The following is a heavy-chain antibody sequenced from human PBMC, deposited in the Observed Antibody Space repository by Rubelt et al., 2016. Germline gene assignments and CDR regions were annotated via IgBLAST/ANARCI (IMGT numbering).Heavy chain of an antibody. D-gene: IGHD5-24*01. CDR3: AQLADGA. CDR2: IKNRAESYAT. V-gene: IGHV3-72*01. Sequence: GLEWVGRIKNRAESYATEYAATVKGRFIVSRDDSKNTLYIQMNSMKVEDSAIYYCAQLADGAGGQGTRVIVSS. J-gene: IGHJ4*02.